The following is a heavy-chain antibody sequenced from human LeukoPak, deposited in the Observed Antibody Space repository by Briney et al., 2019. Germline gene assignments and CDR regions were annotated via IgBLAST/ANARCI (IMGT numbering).Heavy chain of an antibody. D-gene: IGHD6-13*01. CDR3: ASVWGIAAAGGEIEY. V-gene: IGHV3-48*02. Sequence: GGSLRLSCAAAGVTISSYSMNSVRQAPGKGLEWVSYISSSSSTIHYADSVKGRFTISRDNAKNSLYLQMNSLRDEDTAVYYCASVWGIAAAGGEIEYWGQGTLVTVSS. CDR1: GVTISSYS. CDR2: ISSSSSTI. J-gene: IGHJ4*02.